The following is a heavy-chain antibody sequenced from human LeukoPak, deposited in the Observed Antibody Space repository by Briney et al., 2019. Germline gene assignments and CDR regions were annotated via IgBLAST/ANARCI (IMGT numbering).Heavy chain of an antibody. CDR3: ASSYGSGRRRHFDY. Sequence: SETLSLTCTVSGDSISSYYWSCLRHPPGKGLEGFGYIYYSGSPNYNPPLKSRVTISVDTSKNQFSLKLSSVTAADTAVYYCASSYGSGRRRHFDYWGQGTLVTVSS. D-gene: IGHD3-10*01. V-gene: IGHV4-59*13. J-gene: IGHJ4*02. CDR1: GDSISSYY. CDR2: IYYSGSP.